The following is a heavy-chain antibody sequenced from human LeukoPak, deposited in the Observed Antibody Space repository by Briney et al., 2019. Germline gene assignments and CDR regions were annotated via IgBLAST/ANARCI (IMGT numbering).Heavy chain of an antibody. V-gene: IGHV3-33*01. J-gene: IGHJ4*02. CDR1: GFIFSSYG. CDR3: ARSPGGFDY. Sequence: PGGSLRLSCAASGFIFSSYGMNWVRQAPGKGLEWVAIIWYDGSKKYYADSVKGRFTIARDNSKNTVYLQMNSLTAEDTAIYYCARSPGGFDYWGQGTLVIVSS. D-gene: IGHD3-16*01. CDR2: IWYDGSKK.